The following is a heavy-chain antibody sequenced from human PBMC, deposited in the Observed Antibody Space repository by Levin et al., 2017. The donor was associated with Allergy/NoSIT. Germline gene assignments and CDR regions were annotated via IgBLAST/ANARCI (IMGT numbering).Heavy chain of an antibody. D-gene: IGHD3-9*01. Sequence: GGSLRLSCAASGFTFSSYAMHWVRQAPGKGLEWVAVISYDGSNKYYADSVKGRFTISRDNSKNTLYLQMNSLRAEDTAVYYCARDRYYDILTGYWGLDYWGQGTLVTVSS. CDR3: ARDRYYDILTGYWGLDY. V-gene: IGHV3-30-3*01. CDR1: GFTFSSYA. J-gene: IGHJ4*02. CDR2: ISYDGSNK.